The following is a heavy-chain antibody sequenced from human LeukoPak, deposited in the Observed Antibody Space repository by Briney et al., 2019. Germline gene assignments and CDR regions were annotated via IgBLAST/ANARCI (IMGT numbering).Heavy chain of an antibody. CDR1: GGTFSSYA. CDR2: IIPIFGTA. V-gene: IGHV1-69*13. Sequence: ASVKVSCKASGGTFSSYANSWVRQAPGQGLEWMGGIIPIFGTANYAQKFQGRVTITADESTSTAYMELSSLRSEDTAVYYCARAPPYDSSGYYFDYWGQGTLVTVSS. J-gene: IGHJ4*02. CDR3: ARAPPYDSSGYYFDY. D-gene: IGHD3-22*01.